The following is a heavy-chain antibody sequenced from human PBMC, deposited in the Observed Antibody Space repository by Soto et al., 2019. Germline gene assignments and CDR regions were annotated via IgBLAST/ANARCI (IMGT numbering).Heavy chain of an antibody. Sequence: QVQLVESGGGVVQPGRSLRLSCAASGFTFSSYAMHWVRQAPGKGLEWVAVISYDGSNKYYADSVKGRFTISRDNSKNTVYRRLSSLRAEDTAVYYCARELVDSSHDCDYYGMDVWGQGTTVTVSS. D-gene: IGHD6-13*01. CDR1: GFTFSSYA. J-gene: IGHJ6*02. CDR2: ISYDGSNK. V-gene: IGHV3-30-3*01. CDR3: ARELVDSSHDCDYYGMDV.